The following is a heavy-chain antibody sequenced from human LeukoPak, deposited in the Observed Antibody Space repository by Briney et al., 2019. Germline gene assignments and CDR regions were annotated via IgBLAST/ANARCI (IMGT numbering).Heavy chain of an antibody. Sequence: GGSLRLSCAASGFTFSSYAMHWVRQAPGKGLEWVAVISYDGSNKYYADSVKGRFPISRDNSKNTLYMKMNSLIAKDTAVYYCARVIAAAGDTLYYYYGMDVWGQGTTVTVSS. J-gene: IGHJ6*02. CDR3: ARVIAAAGDTLYYYYGMDV. V-gene: IGHV3-30-3*01. CDR1: GFTFSSYA. D-gene: IGHD6-13*01. CDR2: ISYDGSNK.